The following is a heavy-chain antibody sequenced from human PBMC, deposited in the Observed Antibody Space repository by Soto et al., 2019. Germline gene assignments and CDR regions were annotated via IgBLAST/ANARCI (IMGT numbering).Heavy chain of an antibody. Sequence: GGSLRLSCAASGFTFSSYAMSWVRQAPGEGLEWVSAISGSGGSTYYADSVKGWFTISRDNSKNTLYLQMNSLRAEDTAVYYCASHGRYYYGSGLNYWGQGTLVTVSS. D-gene: IGHD3-10*01. V-gene: IGHV3-23*01. CDR2: ISGSGGST. CDR3: ASHGRYYYGSGLNY. CDR1: GFTFSSYA. J-gene: IGHJ4*02.